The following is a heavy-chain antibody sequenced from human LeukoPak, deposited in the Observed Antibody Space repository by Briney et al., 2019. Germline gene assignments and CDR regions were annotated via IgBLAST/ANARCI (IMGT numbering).Heavy chain of an antibody. V-gene: IGHV3-33*01. CDR3: ARDPDTAMVAYYFDY. CDR1: GFTFSSYG. CDR2: IWYDGSNK. J-gene: IGHJ4*02. Sequence: PGGSLRLSCAASGFTFSSYGMHWVRQAPGKGLEWVAVIWYDGSNKYYADSVKGRFTISRDNSKNTLYLQMNSLRAEDTAVYYCARDPDTAMVAYYFDYWGQGTMVTVSS. D-gene: IGHD5-18*01.